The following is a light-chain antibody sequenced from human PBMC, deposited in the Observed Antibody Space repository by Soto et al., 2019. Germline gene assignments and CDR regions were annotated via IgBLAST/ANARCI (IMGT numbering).Light chain of an antibody. J-gene: IGKJ1*01. CDR1: QSVSSN. CDR3: HHYNNWPRT. V-gene: IGKV3-15*01. Sequence: EIVMTQSPATLSVSPGERATLSCRASQSVSSNLAWYQQKPGQAPRLLIYGASTRATGIPDRFSGSGFGTEFTLTISTLQSEDFAVYYCHHYNNWPRTFGQGTKVEIK. CDR2: GAS.